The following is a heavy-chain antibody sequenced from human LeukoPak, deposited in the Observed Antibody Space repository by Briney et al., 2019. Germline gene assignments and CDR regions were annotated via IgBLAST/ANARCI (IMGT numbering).Heavy chain of an antibody. Sequence: ASVKVSCKASGYTFTGYYMHWVRQAPGQGLEWMGWINPNSGGTNYAQKFQGRVTMARDTSISTAYMELSRLRSDDTAVYYCARADSVVVPAARSIRFDPWGRGTLVTVSS. CDR2: INPNSGGT. CDR1: GYTFTGYY. CDR3: ARADSVVVPAARSIRFDP. J-gene: IGHJ5*02. V-gene: IGHV1-2*02. D-gene: IGHD2-2*01.